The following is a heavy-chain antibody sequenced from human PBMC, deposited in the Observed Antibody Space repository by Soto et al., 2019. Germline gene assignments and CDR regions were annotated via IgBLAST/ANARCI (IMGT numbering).Heavy chain of an antibody. D-gene: IGHD3-16*01. CDR1: GGSISSYY. CDR2: IYYSGST. Sequence: PSETLSLTCTVSGGSISSYYWSWIRQPPGKGLEWIGYIYYSGSTNYNPSLKSRVNISVDTSKKQFSLRLSSVTAADTAVYYCAGGETPLFDYWGQGTLVTVSS. V-gene: IGHV4-59*01. CDR3: AGGETPLFDY. J-gene: IGHJ4*02.